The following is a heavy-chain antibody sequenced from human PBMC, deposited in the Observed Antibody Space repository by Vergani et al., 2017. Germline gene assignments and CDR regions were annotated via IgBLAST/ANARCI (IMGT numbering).Heavy chain of an antibody. V-gene: IGHV1-69-2*01. D-gene: IGHD5-12*01. CDR3: ATPQTVATGGMEV. CDR2: VDPEDGET. CDR1: GYTFTDHY. J-gene: IGHJ6*02. Sequence: EVQLVQSGAEVKKPGATMKISCKVSGYTFTDHYMHWVKQAPGKRLEWMGLVDPEDGETIYAEKFKGRVTIAADTSTVTAQLELSSLRSEDTAVYYCATPQTVATGGMEVWGQGTTVIVSS.